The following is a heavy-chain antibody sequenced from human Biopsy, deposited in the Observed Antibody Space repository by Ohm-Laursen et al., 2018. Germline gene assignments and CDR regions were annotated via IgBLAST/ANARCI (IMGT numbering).Heavy chain of an antibody. D-gene: IGHD3-16*01. V-gene: IGHV3-48*03. CDR3: QGGHLPPGQFYGVDA. Sequence: GSLRLSCSASGFTFSSYEMNWVRQAPGKGLEWVSYISSSGSTIHYADSVKGRFTISGDNSKNTLYLQMNGLRAEDTAVYFCQGGHLPPGQFYGVDAWGQGTTVTVSS. J-gene: IGHJ6*02. CDR1: GFTFSSYE. CDR2: ISSSGSTI.